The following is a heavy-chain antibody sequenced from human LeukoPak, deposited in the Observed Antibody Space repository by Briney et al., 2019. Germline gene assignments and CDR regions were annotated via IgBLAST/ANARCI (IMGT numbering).Heavy chain of an antibody. V-gene: IGHV3-23*01. CDR1: GFTFSSYA. CDR2: ISGSGGST. D-gene: IGHD3-22*01. CDR3: AKDPRAAYYDSSGSPLGYFDY. J-gene: IGHJ4*02. Sequence: GGSLRLSCAASGFTFSSYAMSWVRQAPGKGLEWVSAISGSGGSTYYADSVKGRFTISRDNSKNTLYLQMNSLRAEDTAVYYCAKDPRAAYYDSSGSPLGYFDYWGQGTLVTVSS.